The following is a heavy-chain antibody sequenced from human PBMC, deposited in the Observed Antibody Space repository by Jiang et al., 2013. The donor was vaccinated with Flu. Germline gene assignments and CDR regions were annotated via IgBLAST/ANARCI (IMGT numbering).Heavy chain of an antibody. Sequence: VQLVESGGGVVQPGRSLRLSCAASGFSFSSYGMHWVRQAPGKGLEWVAVISYDESNKHYADSVKGRFTISRDNSKNTLYLQMNSLRAEDTAVYYCARDWPLGSSWGNWFDPWGQGTLVTVSS. V-gene: IGHV3-33*05. CDR2: ISYDESNK. J-gene: IGHJ5*02. D-gene: IGHD6-13*01. CDR3: ARDWPLGSSWGNWFDP. CDR1: GFSFSSYG.